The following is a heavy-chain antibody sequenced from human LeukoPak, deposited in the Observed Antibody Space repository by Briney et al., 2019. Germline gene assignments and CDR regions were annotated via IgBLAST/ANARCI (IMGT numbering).Heavy chain of an antibody. Sequence: SETLSLTCTVSGGSISSYHWNWIRQPAGKGLEWIGRIYSSGSTNYNPSLKSRVTISVDRSKNQFSLKLSSVTAADTAVYYCARDLVSGSFDYWGRGTLVTVSS. CDR1: GGSISSYH. CDR3: ARDLVSGSFDY. D-gene: IGHD6-19*01. J-gene: IGHJ4*02. V-gene: IGHV4-4*07. CDR2: IYSSGST.